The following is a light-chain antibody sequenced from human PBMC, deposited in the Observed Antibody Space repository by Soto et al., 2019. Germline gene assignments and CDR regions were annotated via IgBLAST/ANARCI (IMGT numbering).Light chain of an antibody. V-gene: IGKV1-27*01. CDR3: QKYNSAPLT. J-gene: IGKJ4*01. CDR1: QDISNY. CDR2: AAS. Sequence: IQMTQSPSSLSASVGDRVTITCRTSQDISNYLAWYQQKPGKVPKLLIYAASTLQSGVPSRFGGSGSGTDFTLTISSLQPEDVATYFCQKYNSAPLTFGGGTKVDIK.